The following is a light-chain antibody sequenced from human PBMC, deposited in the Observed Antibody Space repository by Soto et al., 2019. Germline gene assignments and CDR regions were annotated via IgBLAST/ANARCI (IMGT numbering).Light chain of an antibody. J-gene: IGKJ5*01. V-gene: IGKV3-20*01. CDR3: QQYGSSTIT. CDR2: GAS. CDR1: QRVNSSY. Sequence: EIVLTQSPGTLSLSPGEKATLSCRASQRVNSSYLAWYQQKSGQAPRLLIYGASSRATGIPDRFSGSGSGTDFTFTISRLEPEDFAVYYCQQYGSSTITFGQGTRLEIK.